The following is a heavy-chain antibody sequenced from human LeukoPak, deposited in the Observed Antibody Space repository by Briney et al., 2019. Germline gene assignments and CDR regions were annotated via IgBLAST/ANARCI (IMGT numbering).Heavy chain of an antibody. V-gene: IGHV4-61*02. CDR3: ARAPDGYSAS. CDR1: GDSISSGSYY. CDR2: IYTSGST. D-gene: IGHD5-24*01. Sequence: PSETLSLTCTVSGDSISSGSYYWSWIRQPAGKGLEWIGRIYTSGSTNYNPSLKSRVTISVDTSKNQFSLKLSSVTAADTAVYYCARAPDGYSASWGQGTLVTVSS. J-gene: IGHJ5*02.